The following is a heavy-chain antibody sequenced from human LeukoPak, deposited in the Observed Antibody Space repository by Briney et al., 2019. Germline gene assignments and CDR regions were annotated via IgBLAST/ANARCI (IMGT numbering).Heavy chain of an antibody. Sequence: SVKVSCKASDYTFTSYGISWVRQAPGQGLEWMGRIIPIFGTANYAQKFQGRVTITTDESTSTAYMELRSLRSDDTAVYYCARRAAIRVTGTSDSFDIWGQGTMVTVPS. CDR3: ARRAAIRVTGTSDSFDI. CDR2: IIPIFGTA. CDR1: DYTFTSYG. V-gene: IGHV1-69*05. D-gene: IGHD1-7*01. J-gene: IGHJ3*02.